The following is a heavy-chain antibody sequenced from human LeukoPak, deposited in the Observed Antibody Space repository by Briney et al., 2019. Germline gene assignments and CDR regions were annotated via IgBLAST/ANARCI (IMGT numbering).Heavy chain of an antibody. Sequence: PGGSLRLSCAASGFTYSNYAMNWVRQAPGKGLECVSGISSGGGTTYYADSVKGRFIISRDNSKNTLYLQMDSLRAEDTAVYYCTKAGIAVPATPDYWGQGALVTVSS. J-gene: IGHJ4*02. V-gene: IGHV3-23*01. CDR1: GFTYSNYA. CDR2: ISSGGGTT. CDR3: TKAGIAVPATPDY. D-gene: IGHD6-19*01.